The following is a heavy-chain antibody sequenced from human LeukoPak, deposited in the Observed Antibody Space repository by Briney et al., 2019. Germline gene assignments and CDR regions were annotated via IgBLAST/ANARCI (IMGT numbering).Heavy chain of an antibody. CDR1: GGSVSSGSYY. CDR3: AREPCSGGSCYGFDY. J-gene: IGHJ4*02. Sequence: PSETLSLTCTVSGGSVSSGSYYWSWIRQPPGKGLEWIGYIYYSGSTNYNPSLKSRVTISVDTSKNQFSLKLSSVTAADTAVCYCAREPCSGGSCYGFDYWGQGTLVTVSS. D-gene: IGHD2-15*01. V-gene: IGHV4-61*01. CDR2: IYYSGST.